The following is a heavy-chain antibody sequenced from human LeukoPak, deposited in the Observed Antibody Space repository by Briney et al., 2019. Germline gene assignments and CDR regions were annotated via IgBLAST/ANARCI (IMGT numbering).Heavy chain of an antibody. Sequence: SETLSLTCTVSGGSISSYYWSWIRQPPGKGLEWIGYIYYSGSTNYNPSLKSRVTISVDTSKNQFSLKLSSVTAADTAVYYCARSPDILTGENFDYWGQGTLVTVSS. J-gene: IGHJ4*02. V-gene: IGHV4-59*01. CDR2: IYYSGST. CDR3: ARSPDILTGENFDY. CDR1: GGSISSYY. D-gene: IGHD3-9*01.